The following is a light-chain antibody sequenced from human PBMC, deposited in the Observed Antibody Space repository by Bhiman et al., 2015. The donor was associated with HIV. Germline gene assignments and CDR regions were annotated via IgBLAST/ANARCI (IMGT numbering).Light chain of an antibody. V-gene: IGLV2-8*01. J-gene: IGLJ1*01. CDR3: SSLTSSITYV. CDR1: SSDVGGYNY. CDR2: EVS. Sequence: QSALTQPPSASGSPGQSVTISCTGTSSDVGGYNYVSWYQQHPGKAPKLMIYEVSKRPSGVPDRFSGSKSGNTASLTVSGLQAEDEADYYCSSLTSSITYVFGTGTNVTVL.